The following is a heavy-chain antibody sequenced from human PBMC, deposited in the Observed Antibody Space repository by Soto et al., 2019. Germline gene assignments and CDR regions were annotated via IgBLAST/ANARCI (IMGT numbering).Heavy chain of an antibody. CDR3: AKEGEYYNPHTLDY. CDR2: ISYDGSNK. CDR1: GFTFSSYG. D-gene: IGHD1-1*01. J-gene: IGHJ4*02. Sequence: GGSLRLSCAASGFTFSSYGMHWVRQAPGKGLEWVAVISYDGSNKYYADSVKGRFTISRDNSKNTLYLQMNSLRAEDTAVYYCAKEGEYYNPHTLDYWGQGTLVTVSS. V-gene: IGHV3-30*18.